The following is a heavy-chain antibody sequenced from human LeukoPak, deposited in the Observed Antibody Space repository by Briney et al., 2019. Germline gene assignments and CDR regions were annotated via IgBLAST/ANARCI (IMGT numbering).Heavy chain of an antibody. CDR2: INPNSGGT. D-gene: IGHD2-2*01. V-gene: IGHV1-2*02. CDR3: ARGTLHDIVVVPAALGY. CDR1: GYTFTGYY. Sequence: ASVKVSCKASGYTFTGYYMHWVRQAPGQGLEWMGWINPNSGGTNYAQKFQGRVTMTRGTSISTAYMELSRLRSDDTAVYYCARGTLHDIVVVPAALGYWGQGTLVTVSS. J-gene: IGHJ4*02.